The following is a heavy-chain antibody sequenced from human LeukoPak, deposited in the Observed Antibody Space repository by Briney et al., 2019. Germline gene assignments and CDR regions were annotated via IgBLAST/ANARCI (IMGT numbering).Heavy chain of an antibody. V-gene: IGHV4-39*01. Sequence: PSETLSLTCTVSGGPISSSSYYWGWIRQPPGKGLEWIGSIYYSGSTYYNPSLKSRVTISVDTSKNQFSLKLSSVTAADTAVYYCARPRDDYGDYWIDYWGQGTLVTVSS. CDR1: GGPISSSSYY. CDR2: IYYSGST. CDR3: ARPRDDYGDYWIDY. J-gene: IGHJ4*02. D-gene: IGHD4-17*01.